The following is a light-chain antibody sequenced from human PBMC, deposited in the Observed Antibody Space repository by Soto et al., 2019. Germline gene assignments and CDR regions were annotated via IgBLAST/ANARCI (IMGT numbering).Light chain of an antibody. CDR1: NSDIGSYSH. CDR2: EVS. J-gene: IGLJ1*01. CDR3: NSYTTMNTYV. V-gene: IGLV2-14*01. Sequence: QSVLTQPASVSGSPGQSITISCTGTNSDIGSYSHVAWYQQFPGKTPKLIIYEVSYRPSGVSHRFSASKSGNTASLTISGLQADDEADYYCNSYTTMNTYVFGTGTKVNRP.